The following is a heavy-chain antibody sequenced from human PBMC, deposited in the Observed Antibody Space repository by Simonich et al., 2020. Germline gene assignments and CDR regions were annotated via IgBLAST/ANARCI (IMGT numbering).Heavy chain of an antibody. Sequence: QVQLQESGPGLVKPSETLSLTCAVSGYSISSGDYWGWSRQPPGKGLEGIGSIYHSGSTYYHPALKIRVTISVDTSKNQFSLKLSSVTAADTAVYYCARVGYSNYYYYGMDVWGQGTTVTVSS. CDR2: IYHSGST. D-gene: IGHD6-13*01. J-gene: IGHJ6*02. V-gene: IGHV4-38-2*01. CDR1: GYSISSGDY. CDR3: ARVGYSNYYYYGMDV.